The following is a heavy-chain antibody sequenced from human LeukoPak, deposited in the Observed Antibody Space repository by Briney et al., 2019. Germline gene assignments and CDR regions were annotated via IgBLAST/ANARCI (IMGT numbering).Heavy chain of an antibody. CDR2: IYYSGST. Sequence: KPSQTLSLTCTVSGGSISSGDYSWSWIRQPPGKGLEWIGYIYYSGSTYYNPSLKSRVTISVDTSKNQFSLKLSSVTAADTAVYYCARAGDSSGYLRAKLAYFDYWGQGTLVTVSS. V-gene: IGHV4-30-4*01. CDR1: GGSISSGDYS. J-gene: IGHJ4*02. D-gene: IGHD3-22*01. CDR3: ARAGDSSGYLRAKLAYFDY.